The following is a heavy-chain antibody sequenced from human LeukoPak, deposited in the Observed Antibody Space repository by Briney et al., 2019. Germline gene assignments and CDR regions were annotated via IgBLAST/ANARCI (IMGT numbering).Heavy chain of an antibody. D-gene: IGHD6-25*01. V-gene: IGHV4-39*01. CDR2: IYYSGTT. CDR3: ATTYDHTRGGYDY. J-gene: IGHJ4*02. CDR1: GGSISSSSYH. Sequence: SETLSLTCTVSGGSISSSSYHWGWIRQPPGKGLEWIGSIYYSGTTYYNPSLKSRVTISVDTSKNQFSLKVSSVTAADTAVYYCATTYDHTRGGYDYWGPGALVTVSS.